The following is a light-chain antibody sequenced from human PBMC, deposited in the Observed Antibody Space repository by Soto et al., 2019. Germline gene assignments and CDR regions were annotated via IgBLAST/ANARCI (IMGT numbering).Light chain of an antibody. CDR2: DAF. J-gene: IGKJ4*01. V-gene: IGKV3-11*01. CDR3: QHRDNWPPGAA. Sequence: EIVLTQSPATLSLSPGDRATLSCRASQNINTFLAWYQQKPGQAPRRLIYDAFKRATGIPARFSGSGSGTDFTLNISSLEHEDFAVDYCQHRDNWPPGAAFGGGTKVEIK. CDR1: QNINTF.